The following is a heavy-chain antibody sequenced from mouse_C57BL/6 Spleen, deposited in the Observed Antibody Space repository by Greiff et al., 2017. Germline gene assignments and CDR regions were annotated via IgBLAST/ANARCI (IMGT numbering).Heavy chain of an antibody. V-gene: IGHV1-64*01. D-gene: IGHD1-1*01. J-gene: IGHJ4*01. CDR1: GYTFTSYW. CDR2: IHPNSGST. Sequence: QVQLQQPGAELVKPGASVKLSCKASGYTFTSYWMHWVKQRPGQGLEWIGMIHPNSGSTNYNEKFKSKATLTVDKSSTTAYMQLSSLTSEDSAVYYCARSGSGSSVEYAMDYWGQGTSVTVSS. CDR3: ARSGSGSSVEYAMDY.